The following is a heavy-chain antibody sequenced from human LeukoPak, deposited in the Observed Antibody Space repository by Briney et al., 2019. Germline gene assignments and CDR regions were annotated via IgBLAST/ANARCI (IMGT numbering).Heavy chain of an antibody. D-gene: IGHD2-2*01. Sequence: SETLSLTCTVSGGSISSYYWNWIRQPPGKGLEWIGYIYYSGSTNYNPSLKSRVTISVDTSKNHFSLKLSSVTAADTAVYYCARYCSSTSCYWGNFDYWGQGTLVTVSS. J-gene: IGHJ4*02. CDR3: ARYCSSTSCYWGNFDY. V-gene: IGHV4-59*08. CDR2: IYYSGST. CDR1: GGSISSYY.